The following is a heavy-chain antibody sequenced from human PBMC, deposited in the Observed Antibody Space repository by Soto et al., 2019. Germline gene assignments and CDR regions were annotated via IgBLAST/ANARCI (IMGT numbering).Heavy chain of an antibody. CDR1: GYTFTTYD. V-gene: IGHV1-8*01. CDR2: MNPYSGNT. J-gene: IGHJ4*02. D-gene: IGHD6-25*01. Sequence: GASVKVSCKVSGYTFTTYDISWVRQATGQGLEWMGWMNPYSGNTGYAQKFQGRVTVTRNTSISTVYMELSGLRPDDTAVYYCARRKERSGPHYFDYWGQGSQVTVSS. CDR3: ARRKERSGPHYFDY.